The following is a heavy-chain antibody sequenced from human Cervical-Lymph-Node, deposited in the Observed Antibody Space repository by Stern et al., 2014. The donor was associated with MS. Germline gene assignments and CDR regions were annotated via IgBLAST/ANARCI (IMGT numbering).Heavy chain of an antibody. D-gene: IGHD6-19*01. CDR3: ARSYGAVGGTGSDY. Sequence: QVQLVQSGAEVKKPGSSVKVSCKASGGTFSSYAISWVRQAPGQGLEWMGGIIPIFGTANYTQKFQGSVTITADGSTNTAHSEMWNLRSEDTAVYYCARSYGAVGGTGSDYWGQGTLVTVSS. CDR2: IIPIFGTA. J-gene: IGHJ4*02. V-gene: IGHV1-69*01. CDR1: GGTFSSYA.